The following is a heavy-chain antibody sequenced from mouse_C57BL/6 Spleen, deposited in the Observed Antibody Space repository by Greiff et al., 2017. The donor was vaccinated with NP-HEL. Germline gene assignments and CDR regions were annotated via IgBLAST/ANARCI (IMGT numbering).Heavy chain of an antibody. CDR3: VFLFITTVVDFDY. CDR1: GYTFTSYW. J-gene: IGHJ2*01. D-gene: IGHD1-1*01. V-gene: IGHV1-7*01. Sequence: VHLVESGAELAKPGASVKLSCKASGYTFTSYWMHWVKQRPGQGLEWIGYINPSSGYTKYNQKFKDKATLTADKSSSTAYMQLSSLTYEDSAVYYCVFLFITTVVDFDYWGQGTTLTVSS. CDR2: INPSSGYT.